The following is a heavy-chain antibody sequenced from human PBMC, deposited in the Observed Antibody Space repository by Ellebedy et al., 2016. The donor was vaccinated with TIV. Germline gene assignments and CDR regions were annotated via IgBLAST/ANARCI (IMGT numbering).Heavy chain of an antibody. D-gene: IGHD1-1*01. V-gene: IGHV4-59*08. CDR2: FYYSGKT. Sequence: MPSETLSLTCAVSGGSINSSYWTWIRQPPTKALEWIAYFYYSGKTNYSPSLKSRVTISIDTSKNQFSLRLSSVTAADTAVYYCATYKMGRLDYWGQGTLVTVSS. CDR1: GGSINSSY. J-gene: IGHJ4*01. CDR3: ATYKMGRLDY.